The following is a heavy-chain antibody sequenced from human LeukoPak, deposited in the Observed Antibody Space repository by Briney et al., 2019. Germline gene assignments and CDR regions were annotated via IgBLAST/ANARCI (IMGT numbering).Heavy chain of an antibody. J-gene: IGHJ4*02. CDR2: IIPIFGTA. CDR1: GGTFSSYA. Sequence: SVKVSCKASGGTFSSYAISCVRQTPGQGLEWMGGIIPIFGTANYAQKFQGRVTITTDESTSTAYMELSSLRSEDTAVYYCARARGWELPDTNCFDYWGQGTLVTVSS. CDR3: ARARGWELPDTNCFDY. D-gene: IGHD1-26*01. V-gene: IGHV1-69*05.